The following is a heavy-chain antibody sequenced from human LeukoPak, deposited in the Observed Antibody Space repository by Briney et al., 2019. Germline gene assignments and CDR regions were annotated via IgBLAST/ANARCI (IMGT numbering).Heavy chain of an antibody. CDR1: GFTFSSYN. V-gene: IGHV3-48*01. Sequence: PGGSLRLSCAASGFTFSSYNMNWVRQAPGKGLVWVSFISSTSNTIYYADSVKGRFTISRDNAKNSLYLQMNSLRAEDTAAYYCAREEGFDYWGQGTLVTVSS. CDR3: AREEGFDY. J-gene: IGHJ4*02. CDR2: ISSTSNTI.